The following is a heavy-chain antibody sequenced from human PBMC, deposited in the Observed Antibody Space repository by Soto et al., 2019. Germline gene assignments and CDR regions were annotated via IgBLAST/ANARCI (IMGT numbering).Heavy chain of an antibody. J-gene: IGHJ4*02. Sequence: PSETLSLTCTVSGGSINYYYWSWIRQPPGKGLEWIGYIYSSGSTNYNPSPKSRVTISVDTSKNQFSLRLSSVTVADTAVYYCARCLKYSSPDYWGQGTLVTVSS. D-gene: IGHD6-13*01. CDR3: ARCLKYSSPDY. CDR1: GGSINYYY. V-gene: IGHV4-59*01. CDR2: IYSSGST.